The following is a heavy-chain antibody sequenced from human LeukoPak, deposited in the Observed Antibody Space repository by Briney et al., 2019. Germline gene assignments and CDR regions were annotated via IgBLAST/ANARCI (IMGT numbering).Heavy chain of an antibody. V-gene: IGHV1-2*02. CDR1: GYIFTGQF. CDR3: ARGGPRGNGFDY. Sequence: GASVKVSCKASGYIFTGQFIHWVRQAPGQGLEWMAMYNPNSGDTTFSQRFQDRVTMTRDTPVNTAFMELSRLTSDDTAVYYCARGGPRGNGFDYWGQGTLVTVSS. CDR2: YNPNSGDT. J-gene: IGHJ4*02. D-gene: IGHD6-25*01.